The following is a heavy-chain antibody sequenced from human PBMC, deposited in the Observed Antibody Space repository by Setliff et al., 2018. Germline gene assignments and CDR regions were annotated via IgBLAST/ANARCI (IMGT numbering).Heavy chain of an antibody. D-gene: IGHD2-21*01. J-gene: IGHJ4*02. Sequence: ASVKVSCKASGDSFTLYAMHWMRQAPGQRLEWMGWMNIDNGKTEYSQEFQDRVTFTRDTFAETAYMELRSLTSDDMAVYYCARGYCDGIGCPAPLYYFDSWGQGTLVTVS. V-gene: IGHV1-3*03. CDR3: ARGYCDGIGCPAPLYYFDS. CDR1: GDSFTLYA. CDR2: MNIDNGKT.